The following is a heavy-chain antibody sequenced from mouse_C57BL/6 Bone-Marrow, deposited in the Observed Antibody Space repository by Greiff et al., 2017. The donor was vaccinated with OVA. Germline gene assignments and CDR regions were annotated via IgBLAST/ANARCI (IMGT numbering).Heavy chain of an antibody. CDR1: GYTFTSYW. Sequence: QVQLKQPGAELVKPGASVKMSCKASGYTFTSYWITWVKQRPGQGLEWIGDIYPGSGSTNYNEKFESKATLTVDTSSSTAYMQLSSLTSEDSAVYYCARDYYGSNYAMDYWGQGTSVTVSS. CDR3: ARDYYGSNYAMDY. CDR2: IYPGSGST. D-gene: IGHD1-1*01. J-gene: IGHJ4*01. V-gene: IGHV1-55*01.